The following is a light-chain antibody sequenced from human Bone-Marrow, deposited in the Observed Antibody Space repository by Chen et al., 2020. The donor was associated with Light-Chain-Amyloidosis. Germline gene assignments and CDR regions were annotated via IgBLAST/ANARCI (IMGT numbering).Light chain of an antibody. J-gene: IGLJ2*01. CDR1: DLPTKY. CDR2: RDT. CDR3: QSADSSGTDEVI. V-gene: IGLV3-25*03. Sequence: SYELTQPPSVSVSPGQTARITCSGDDLPTKYAYWYQQKPGQAPVLVIHRDTERPSGISERFSGSRSGTTATLTISGVQEEDEADSHCQSADSSGTDEVIFGGGTKLTVL.